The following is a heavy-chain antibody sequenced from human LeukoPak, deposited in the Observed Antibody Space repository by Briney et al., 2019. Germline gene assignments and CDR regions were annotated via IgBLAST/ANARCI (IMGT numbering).Heavy chain of an antibody. D-gene: IGHD4/OR15-4a*01. CDR1: GFTFSRHG. V-gene: IGHV3-33*05. CDR3: ARETWQTKAPTAHLDY. Sequence: PGGSLRLSCAASGFTFSRHGMHWVRQAPGKGLEWVASIAFDGSSQSYADSVKGRFTIYRDNPKNTLYLQMNSLSAEDTAVYYCARETWQTKAPTAHLDYWGQGTLVTVSS. CDR2: IAFDGSSQ. J-gene: IGHJ4*02.